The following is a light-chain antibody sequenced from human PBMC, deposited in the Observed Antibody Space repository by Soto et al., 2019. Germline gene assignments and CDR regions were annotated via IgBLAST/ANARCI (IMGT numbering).Light chain of an antibody. CDR3: QHYGSSLSIT. CDR1: QSISSNY. V-gene: IGKV3-20*01. J-gene: IGKJ5*01. CDR2: GAS. Sequence: EIVLTRSPGTLSLSPGERATISCGARQSISSNYLAWYQQKPGQAPRLLIYGASSRATGIPDRFSGSGSGTDFTLTISRLEPEDFAVYYCQHYGSSLSITFGQGTRLEIK.